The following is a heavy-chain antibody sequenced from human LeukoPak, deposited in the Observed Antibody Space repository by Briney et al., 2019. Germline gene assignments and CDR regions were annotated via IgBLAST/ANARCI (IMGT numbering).Heavy chain of an antibody. D-gene: IGHD2-2*01. CDR3: ASEDPNRPSPYYYGMDV. Sequence: KSGGSLRLSCAASGFTFSSYSMNWVRQAPGKGLEWVSSISSSSSYIYYADSVKGRFTISRDNAKNSLYLQMNSLRAEDTAVYYCASEDPNRPSPYYYGMDVWGQGTTVTVSS. CDR2: ISSSSSYI. V-gene: IGHV3-21*01. J-gene: IGHJ6*02. CDR1: GFTFSSYS.